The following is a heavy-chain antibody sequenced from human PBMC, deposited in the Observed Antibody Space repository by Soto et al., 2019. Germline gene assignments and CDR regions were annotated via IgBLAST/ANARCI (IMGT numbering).Heavy chain of an antibody. CDR3: AQTNIAARPNWFDP. V-gene: IGHV3-23*01. D-gene: IGHD6-6*01. Sequence: QLLESGGGLVQPGGSLRLSCAASGFTFTISAMSWVRQAPGKGLEWVSTITRSGGTTYYADSVKGRFTISRDNSKNTLYLQMKSLRAEDTAAYYCAQTNIAARPNWFDPWGQGTLVTVSS. CDR1: GFTFTISA. CDR2: ITRSGGTT. J-gene: IGHJ5*02.